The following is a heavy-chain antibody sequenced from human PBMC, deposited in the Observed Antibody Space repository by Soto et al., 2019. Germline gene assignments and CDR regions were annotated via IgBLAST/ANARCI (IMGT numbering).Heavy chain of an antibody. V-gene: IGHV1-69*13. CDR2: IIPVFGTP. Sequence: SVKVSCKASGGTFSNFAISWVRQAPGQGLEWMGGIIPVFGTPNYSQKFQDRSTITADESASTAYMELSNLGSKDTAIYYCARDRKYSKYCGDDCGHYFDHWGQGTLVTVSS. CDR3: ARDRKYSKYCGDDCGHYFDH. CDR1: GGTFSNFA. J-gene: IGHJ4*02. D-gene: IGHD2-21*02.